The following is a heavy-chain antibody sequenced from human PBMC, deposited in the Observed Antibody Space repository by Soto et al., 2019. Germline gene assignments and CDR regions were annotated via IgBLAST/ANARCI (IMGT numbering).Heavy chain of an antibody. Sequence: PGGSLRLSCAASGFTFSSYSMNWVRQAPGKGLEWVSSISSSSSYIYYADSVKGRFTISRDNSKNTLYLQMNSLRAEDTAVYYCANAAYDPPYYYYYGMDVWGQGTTVTVSS. CDR3: ANAAYDPPYYYYYGMDV. CDR2: ISSSSSYI. D-gene: IGHD2-21*01. J-gene: IGHJ6*02. V-gene: IGHV3-21*04. CDR1: GFTFSSYS.